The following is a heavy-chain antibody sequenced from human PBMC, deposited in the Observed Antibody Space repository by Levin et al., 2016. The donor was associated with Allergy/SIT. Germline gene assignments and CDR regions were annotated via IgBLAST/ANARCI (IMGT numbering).Heavy chain of an antibody. Sequence: ASVKVSCKASGYTFSTFGITWVRQAPGQGLEWVGWISTSIDNRKYAQRLQDRVTLTTDTSTNTAYMEMKSLRSDDTAVYYCATDRTRTTSWYMNWGQGTLVIVSS. V-gene: IGHV1-18*01. CDR1: GYTFSTFG. CDR3: ATDRTRTTSWYMN. CDR2: ISTSIDNR. D-gene: IGHD6-13*01. J-gene: IGHJ4*02.